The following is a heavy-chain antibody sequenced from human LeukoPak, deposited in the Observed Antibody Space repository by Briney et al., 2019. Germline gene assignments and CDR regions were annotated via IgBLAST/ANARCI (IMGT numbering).Heavy chain of an antibody. D-gene: IGHD2-2*01. J-gene: IGHJ4*02. CDR1: GFTFSSYA. V-gene: IGHV3-30-3*01. Sequence: GGSLRLSCAASGFTFSSYAMHWVRQAPGKGLEWEAVISYDGSNKYYADSVKGRFTISRDNSKNTLYLQMNSLRAEDTAVYYCAKARGIVVIPAAITAWGQGTLVTVSS. CDR3: AKARGIVVIPAAITA. CDR2: ISYDGSNK.